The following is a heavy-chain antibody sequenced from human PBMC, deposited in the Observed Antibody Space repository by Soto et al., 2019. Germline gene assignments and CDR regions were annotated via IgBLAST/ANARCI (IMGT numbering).Heavy chain of an antibody. J-gene: IGHJ3*02. CDR3: ARRVDDYSDGNGPSWEDAFDI. V-gene: IGHV1-69*06. CDR2: SIPAFGTT. CDR1: RGLFSTYA. Sequence: SVKVSCKTSRGLFSTYAISWVRQAPGQGLEWMAGSIPAFGTTVYAERFQGRVTLTADKSTSTAYLEMTSLRSEDTAVYYCARRVDDYSDGNGPSWEDAFDIWGQGTMVTVSS. D-gene: IGHD5-12*01.